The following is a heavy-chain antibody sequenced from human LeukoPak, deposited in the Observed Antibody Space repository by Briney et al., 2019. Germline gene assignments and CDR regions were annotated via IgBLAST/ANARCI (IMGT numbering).Heavy chain of an antibody. CDR1: GFTFSSYA. D-gene: IGHD4-17*01. J-gene: IGHJ4*02. Sequence: GGSLRLSCAASGFTFSSYAMSWVRQAPGKGLEWVSAISGSGGSTYYADSVKGRFTISRDNAKNSLYLQMNSLRAEDTAVYYCASYNDYGDFTTDYWGQGTLVTVSS. CDR3: ASYNDYGDFTTDY. CDR2: ISGSGGST. V-gene: IGHV3-23*01.